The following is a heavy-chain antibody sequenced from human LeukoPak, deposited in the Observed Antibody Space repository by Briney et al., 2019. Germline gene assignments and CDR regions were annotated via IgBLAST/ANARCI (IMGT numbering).Heavy chain of an antibody. V-gene: IGHV1-46*01. J-gene: IGHJ6*02. CDR1: GYTFTSYY. CDR2: INPSGGST. Sequence: ASVTVSFKASGYTFTSYYMHWVRQAPGQGLEWMGIINPSGGSTSYAQKFQGRVTMTRDTSTRTVYMELSSLRSEDTAVYYCARAGYSSSWYYYYYYYGMDVWGQGTTVTVSS. D-gene: IGHD6-13*01. CDR3: ARAGYSSSWYYYYYYYGMDV.